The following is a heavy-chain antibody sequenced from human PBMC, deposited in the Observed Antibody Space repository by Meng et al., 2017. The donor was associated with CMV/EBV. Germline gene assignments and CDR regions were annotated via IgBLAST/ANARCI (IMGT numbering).Heavy chain of an antibody. V-gene: IGHV3-11*04. Sequence: GESLKISCAASGFTFSDYYMSWIRQAPGKGLEWVSYISSSGSTIYYADSVKGRFTISRDNAKNSLYLQMNSLRAEDTAVYYCAKHHGYCSSTSCRSFDYWGQGTLVTVSS. CDR2: ISSSGSTI. D-gene: IGHD2-2*01. CDR1: GFTFSDYY. CDR3: AKHHGYCSSTSCRSFDY. J-gene: IGHJ4*02.